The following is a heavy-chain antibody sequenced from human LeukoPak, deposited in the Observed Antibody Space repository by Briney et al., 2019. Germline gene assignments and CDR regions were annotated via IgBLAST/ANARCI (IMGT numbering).Heavy chain of an antibody. Sequence: GESLKISCKDSGHSFTSYWISWVRQMPGKGLEWMGRIDTSDSYTNYSPSFQGHVTISVDKSISTAYLQWTSLKSSDSAMYYCARRGYYYYGMDVWGQGTTVTVSS. V-gene: IGHV5-10-1*01. CDR1: GHSFTSYW. CDR3: ARRGYYYYGMDV. J-gene: IGHJ6*01. D-gene: IGHD3-10*01. CDR2: IDTSDSYT.